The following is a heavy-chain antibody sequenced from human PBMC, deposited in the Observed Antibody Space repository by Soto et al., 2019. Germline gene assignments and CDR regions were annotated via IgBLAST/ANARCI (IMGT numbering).Heavy chain of an antibody. CDR3: ARGGATMVRGYYYYDVMNV. CDR2: INDSGST. Sequence: GKGLEWIGEINDSGSTNYNPSLKSRVTISVDTSKNQFSLKLSSVTAADTAVYYCARGGATMVRGYYYYDVMNVWGQGTRVT. D-gene: IGHD3-10*01. J-gene: IGHJ6*02. V-gene: IGHV4-34*01.